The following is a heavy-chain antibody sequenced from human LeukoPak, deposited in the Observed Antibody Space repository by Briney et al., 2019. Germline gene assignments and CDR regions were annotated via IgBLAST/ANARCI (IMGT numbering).Heavy chain of an antibody. Sequence: GGSLRLSCAASGFTFDDYGMSWVRQAPGKGLEWVSGINWNGGSTGYADSVKGRFTISGDNAKNSLYLQMNSLRAEDTALYHCARGYYYGWFDPWGQGTLVTVSS. CDR3: ARGYYYGWFDP. CDR2: INWNGGST. D-gene: IGHD3-10*01. V-gene: IGHV3-20*01. J-gene: IGHJ5*02. CDR1: GFTFDDYG.